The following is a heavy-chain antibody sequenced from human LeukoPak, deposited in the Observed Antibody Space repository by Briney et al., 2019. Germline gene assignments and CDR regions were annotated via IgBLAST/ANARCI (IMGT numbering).Heavy chain of an antibody. CDR1: GLTFSNAW. V-gene: IGHV3-15*01. Sequence: PGGSLRLSCAASGLTFSNAWMSWVRQAPGKGLEWVGRIKSETDGGTTDYAAPVKGRFTISRDDSKNTLYLQMNSLKTEDTAVYYCTTDPARGIYWGQGTLVTVSS. J-gene: IGHJ4*02. CDR2: IKSETDGGTT. CDR3: TTDPARGIY. D-gene: IGHD3-10*01.